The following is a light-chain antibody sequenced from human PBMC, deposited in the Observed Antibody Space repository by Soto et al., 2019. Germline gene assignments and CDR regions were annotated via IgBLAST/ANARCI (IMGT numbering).Light chain of an antibody. Sequence: QSVLTQPPSVSGAPGQRVTISCTGSSSNIGVGYDVHWYKKLPGTAPRLIIYGNTNRPSGVPDRFSGSKSGASASLVITGLQGDDEADYYCQSFDSSLSGPVFGGGTKLTVL. CDR1: SSNIGVGYD. V-gene: IGLV1-40*01. CDR3: QSFDSSLSGPV. J-gene: IGLJ2*01. CDR2: GNT.